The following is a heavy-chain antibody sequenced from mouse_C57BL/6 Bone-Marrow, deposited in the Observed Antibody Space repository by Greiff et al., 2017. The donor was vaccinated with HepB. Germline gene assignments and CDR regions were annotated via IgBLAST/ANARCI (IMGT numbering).Heavy chain of an antibody. J-gene: IGHJ2*01. D-gene: IGHD1-1*01. CDR2: IHPNSGST. V-gene: IGHV1-64*01. Sequence: QVQLQQPGAELVKPGASVKLSCEASGYTFTSYWMHWVKQRPGQGLEWIGMIHPNSGSTNYNEKFKSKATLTVDKSSSTAYMQLSSLTSEDSAVYYCARLTTTVVVDYWGQGTTLTVSS. CDR3: ARLTTTVVVDY. CDR1: GYTFTSYW.